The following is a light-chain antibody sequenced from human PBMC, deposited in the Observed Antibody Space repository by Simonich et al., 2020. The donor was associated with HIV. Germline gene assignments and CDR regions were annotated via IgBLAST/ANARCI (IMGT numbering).Light chain of an antibody. CDR2: KVS. CDR3: MQGTHWPRT. J-gene: IGKJ1*01. CDR1: QSLLHSDGNTY. V-gene: IGKV2-30*02. Sequence: DVVMTQSPLSLPVTLGQPASISCRSSQSLLHSDGNTYLNWFQQRPGQSPRRLIYKVSNRDSGVPDRFSGSGSGTDFTLKISRVEADDVGVYSCMQGTHWPRTFGQGTKVEIK.